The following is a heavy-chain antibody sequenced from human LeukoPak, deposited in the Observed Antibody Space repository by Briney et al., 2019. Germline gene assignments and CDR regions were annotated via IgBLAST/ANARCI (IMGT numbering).Heavy chain of an antibody. D-gene: IGHD3-22*01. CDR3: AGDLGYDSSGFYHYFDN. J-gene: IGHJ4*02. CDR1: GFTVSSNY. Sequence: GGSLRLSCAASGFTVSSNYMSWVRQAPGKGLEWVSVIYSGGSTYYADSVKGRFTISRDNAKNSLYLQMNSLRAEDTAVYYCAGDLGYDSSGFYHYFDNWGQGTLVTVSS. V-gene: IGHV3-66*01. CDR2: IYSGGST.